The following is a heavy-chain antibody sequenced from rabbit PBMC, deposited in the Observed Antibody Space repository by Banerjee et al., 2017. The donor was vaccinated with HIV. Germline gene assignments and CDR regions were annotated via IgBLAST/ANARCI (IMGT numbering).Heavy chain of an antibody. CDR3: ARDLAGAIGWNFNL. CDR1: GFSFSNRYV. V-gene: IGHV1S45*01. CDR2: INTISGDT. D-gene: IGHD4-1*01. J-gene: IGHJ4*01. Sequence: QEQLEESGGDLVKPGGSLTLTCKASGFSFSNRYVMCWVRQAPGKGLEWIACINTISGDTVYATWAKGRFTISKASWTTVTLQMTSLTAADTASYFCARDLAGAIGWNFNLWGPGTLVTVS.